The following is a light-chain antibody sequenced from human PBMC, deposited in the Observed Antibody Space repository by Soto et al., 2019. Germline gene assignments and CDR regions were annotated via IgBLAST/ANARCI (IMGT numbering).Light chain of an antibody. CDR1: NRDVGSYNL. J-gene: IGLJ3*02. CDR3: SSYTTSSTLV. Sequence: QPASVSGSPGQSITIACTGTNRDVGSYNLVSWYQQRPGEAPKLIISEVRNRPSGISYRFTGSKSGNTASLTISGLQAEDEADYYCSSYTTSSTLVFGGGTKVTVL. V-gene: IGLV2-14*01. CDR2: EVR.